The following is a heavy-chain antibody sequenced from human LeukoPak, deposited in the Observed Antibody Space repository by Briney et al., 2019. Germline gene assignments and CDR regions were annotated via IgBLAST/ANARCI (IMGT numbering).Heavy chain of an antibody. J-gene: IGHJ3*02. V-gene: IGHV3-48*03. D-gene: IGHD3-16*02. Sequence: GGSLRLSCAASGFTFSSYEMNWVRQAPGKGLEWVSYISSSGSTIYYADSVKGRFTISRDNAKSSLYLQMNSLRAEDTAVYYCARDGAYYDYVWGSYRYTGAFDIWGQRTMVTVSS. CDR1: GFTFSSYE. CDR2: ISSSGSTI. CDR3: ARDGAYYDYVWGSYRYTGAFDI.